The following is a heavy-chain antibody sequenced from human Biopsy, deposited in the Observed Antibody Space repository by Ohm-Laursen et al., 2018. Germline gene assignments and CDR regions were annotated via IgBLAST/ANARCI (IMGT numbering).Heavy chain of an antibody. J-gene: IGHJ5*02. D-gene: IGHD5/OR15-5a*01. V-gene: IGHV1-2*02. CDR1: GYNFRGYH. CDR3: AKPAGGVSTIGFDP. CDR2: INPDTGET. Sequence: GASVKVSCKASGYNFRGYHLHWVRLAPGQGLEWLGWINPDTGETRYAPKFQGRLALTRDVSVNTGYLELSSLGSDDTALYFCAKPAGGVSTIGFDPWGQGTQIIVS.